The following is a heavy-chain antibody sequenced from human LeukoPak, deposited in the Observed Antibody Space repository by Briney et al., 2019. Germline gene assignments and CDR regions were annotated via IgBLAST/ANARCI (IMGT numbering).Heavy chain of an antibody. D-gene: IGHD2-2*01. J-gene: IGHJ6*02. Sequence: PSETLSLTCAVYGGSFSGYYWSWIRQPPGKGLEWIGEINHSGSTNYNPSLKSRVTISVDTSKNQFSLKLSSVTAADTAVYYCARFSRVVPAAWVRYYYYGMDVWGQGTTVTVSS. V-gene: IGHV4-34*01. CDR1: GGSFSGYY. CDR2: INHSGST. CDR3: ARFSRVVPAAWVRYYYYGMDV.